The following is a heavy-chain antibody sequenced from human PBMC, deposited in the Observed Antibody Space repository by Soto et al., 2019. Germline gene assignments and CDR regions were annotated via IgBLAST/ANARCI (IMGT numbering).Heavy chain of an antibody. CDR3: ARSNREGITGRTWLYYFDY. J-gene: IGHJ4*02. Sequence: QVQLQQWGAGLLKPSETLSLTCAVYGGSFSGYYWRWIRQPPGKGLEWIGEINHSGSTNYNPSLKSRVTITIDSTKNQHSLKLSFVTAADTAVYYCARSNREGITGRTWLYYFDYWGQGTLVTVSS. V-gene: IGHV4-34*01. CDR1: GGSFSGYY. CDR2: INHSGST. D-gene: IGHD1-20*01.